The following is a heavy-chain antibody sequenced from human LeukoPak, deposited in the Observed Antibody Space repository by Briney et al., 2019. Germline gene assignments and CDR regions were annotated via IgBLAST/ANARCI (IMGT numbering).Heavy chain of an antibody. D-gene: IGHD6-13*01. CDR1: GGSLSGYY. CDR3: ARGVIAAGGNDFDY. CDR2: INHSGST. Sequence: ASETLSLTCAVSGGSLSGYYWTWIRQPPGKGLEWIGEINHSGSTNYNPSLKSRVTISVDTSRKQFFLRLSSVTAADTAVYYCARGVIAAGGNDFDYWGQGTLVTVSS. V-gene: IGHV4-34*01. J-gene: IGHJ4*02.